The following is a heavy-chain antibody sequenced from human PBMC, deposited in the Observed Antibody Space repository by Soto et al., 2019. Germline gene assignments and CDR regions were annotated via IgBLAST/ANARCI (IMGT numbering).Heavy chain of an antibody. J-gene: IGHJ3*02. CDR3: ARDLRDDYCDDAFDI. CDR2: IYHSGST. CDR1: SGSISSSNW. V-gene: IGHV4-4*02. D-gene: IGHD4-17*01. Sequence: QVQLQESGPGLVEPSGTLSLTCAVSSGSISSSNWWSWVRQPPGKGLEWIGEIYHSGSTNYNPSLKSRVTRSVDKSKDKFSLKLSSVTAADTAVYYCARDLRDDYCDDAFDIWGQGTMVTVSS.